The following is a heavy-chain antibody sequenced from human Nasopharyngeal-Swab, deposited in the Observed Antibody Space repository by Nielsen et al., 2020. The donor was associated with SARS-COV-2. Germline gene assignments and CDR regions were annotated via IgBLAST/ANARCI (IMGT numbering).Heavy chain of an antibody. V-gene: IGHV1-8*01. J-gene: IGHJ4*02. D-gene: IGHD3-16*01. CDR3: ARGFVWPGAEMVDY. Sequence: ASVKVSCKASGYTFTSYDINWVRQATGQGLEWMGWMNPNSGNTGYAQKFQGRVTMTRNTSISTAYMELSSLRSEDTAVYYCARGFVWPGAEMVDYWGQGTLVTVSS. CDR1: GYTFTSYD. CDR2: MNPNSGNT.